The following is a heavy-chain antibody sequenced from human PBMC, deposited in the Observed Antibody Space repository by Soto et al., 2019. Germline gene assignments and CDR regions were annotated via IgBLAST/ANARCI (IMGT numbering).Heavy chain of an antibody. CDR1: GYSFTSYW. CDR3: ATYYYDSSGYSPFDY. J-gene: IGHJ4*02. V-gene: IGHV5-51*01. Sequence: GESLKISCKGSGYSFTSYWIGWVRQMPGKGLEWMGIIYPGDSDTRYSPSFQGQVTISADKSISTAYLQWSSLKASDTAMYYCATYYYDSSGYSPFDYWGQGTLVTVSS. CDR2: IYPGDSDT. D-gene: IGHD3-22*01.